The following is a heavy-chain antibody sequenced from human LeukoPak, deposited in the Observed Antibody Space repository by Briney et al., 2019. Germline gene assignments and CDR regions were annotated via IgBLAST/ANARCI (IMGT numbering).Heavy chain of an antibody. Sequence: PGGSLRLSCATSGFTFKSYAMNWVRQSPGKGLEWVSSISGDSTDIYYADSLMGRSTISRDNSKNTLYLQMNSLRAEDTAVYYCAKDPLTIPPNWFDPWGQGTLVTVSS. CDR3: AKDPLTIPPNWFDP. CDR1: GFTFKSYA. V-gene: IGHV3-23*01. J-gene: IGHJ5*02. D-gene: IGHD5-24*01. CDR2: ISGDSTDI.